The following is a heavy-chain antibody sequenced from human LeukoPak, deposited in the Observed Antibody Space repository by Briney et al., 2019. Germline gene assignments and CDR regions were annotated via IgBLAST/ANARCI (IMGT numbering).Heavy chain of an antibody. CDR2: IYHSGTT. Sequence: SEILSLTCTVSNYSISSGYYWGWIRQPPGKGLEWIGTIYHSGTTYYSPSLKSRVTISIHTSKNQFSLRLTSVTAADTAVYYCATMMYGSGNYYNSDYWGQGTLVTVSS. CDR3: ATMMYGSGNYYNSDY. V-gene: IGHV4-38-2*02. J-gene: IGHJ4*02. CDR1: NYSISSGYY. D-gene: IGHD3-10*01.